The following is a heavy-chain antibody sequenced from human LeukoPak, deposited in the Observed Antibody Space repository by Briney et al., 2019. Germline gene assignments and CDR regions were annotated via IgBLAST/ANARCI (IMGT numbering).Heavy chain of an antibody. D-gene: IGHD6-25*01. V-gene: IGHV3-15*01. J-gene: IGHJ4*02. Sequence: GGSLRLSCAASGFTFSNAWMTWVRQAPGKGLEWVARVKSKRDGGTIDYAAPVKGRFTTSRDDSKDTLYLQMNSLEIEDAAVYYCTTVGSAWNFDYWGQGTLVTVSS. CDR3: TTVGSAWNFDY. CDR2: VKSKRDGGTI. CDR1: GFTFSNAW.